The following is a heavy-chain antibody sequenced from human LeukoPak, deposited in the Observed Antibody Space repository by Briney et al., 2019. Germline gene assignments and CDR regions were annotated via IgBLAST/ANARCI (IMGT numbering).Heavy chain of an antibody. CDR2: IFHDGTT. CDR3: ARFQRGWFDP. J-gene: IGHJ5*02. CDR1: GYAISSGYY. V-gene: IGHV4-38-2*02. Sequence: SETLSLTCTVAGYAISSGYYWGWIRQTPGKGLEWIAKIFHDGTTHYNPSLRSRAAMSVDTSKNDFSLRLSSVTAADTAVYYCARFQRGWFDPWGQGTLVTVSS.